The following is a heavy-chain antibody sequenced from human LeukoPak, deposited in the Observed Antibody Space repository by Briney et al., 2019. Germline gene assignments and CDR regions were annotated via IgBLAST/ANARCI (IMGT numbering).Heavy chain of an antibody. J-gene: IGHJ4*02. V-gene: IGHV3-30*03. CDR3: ARDGTGTTFFLY. CDR1: GFTFSSYG. CDR2: ISYDGSNK. D-gene: IGHD1-7*01. Sequence: GGSLRLSCAASGFTFSSYGMHWVRQAPGKGLEWVAVISYDGSNKYYADSVKGRFTISRDNSKNTLYLQMNSLRAEDTAVYYCARDGTGTTFFLYWGQGTLVTVSS.